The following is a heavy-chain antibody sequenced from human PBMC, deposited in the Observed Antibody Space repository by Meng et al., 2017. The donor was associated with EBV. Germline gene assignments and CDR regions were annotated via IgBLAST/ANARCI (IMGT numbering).Heavy chain of an antibody. D-gene: IGHD6-13*01. J-gene: IGHJ5*02. V-gene: IGHV1-46*01. CDR1: GYTFTSYY. Sequence: QVEPVQDGAEVKKAGASVKVSCKASGYTFTSYYMHWVRQAPGQGLEWMGIINPSGGSTSYAQKFQGRVTMTRDTSTSTVYMELSSLRSEDTTVYYCARNGIAAWGWFDPWGQGTLVTVSS. CDR2: INPSGGST. CDR3: ARNGIAAWGWFDP.